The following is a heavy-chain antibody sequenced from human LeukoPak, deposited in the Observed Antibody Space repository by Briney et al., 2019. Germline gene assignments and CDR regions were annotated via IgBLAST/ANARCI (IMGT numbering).Heavy chain of an antibody. J-gene: IGHJ5*02. V-gene: IGHV4-59*11. CDR2: IYYSGST. Sequence: SETLSLTCTVSGGSISSHYWSWIRQPPGKGLEWIGYIYYSGSTNYNPSLKSRVTISVDTSKNQFSLKLSSVTAADTAVYYCARLPFSSSWYWFHPWGQGTLVTVSS. CDR3: ARLPFSSSWYWFHP. D-gene: IGHD6-13*01. CDR1: GGSISSHY.